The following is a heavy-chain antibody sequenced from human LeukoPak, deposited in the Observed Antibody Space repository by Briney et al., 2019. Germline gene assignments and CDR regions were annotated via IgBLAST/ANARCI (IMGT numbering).Heavy chain of an antibody. CDR3: ARDRSLYSSGWYEFDP. J-gene: IGHJ5*02. D-gene: IGHD6-19*01. CDR1: GGSISSSSYY. Sequence: SETLSLTCTVSGGSISSSSYYWGWIRQPPGKGLEWIVSIYYSGSTYYNPSLKSRVTISVDTSKNQFYLKLSSVTAADTAVYYCARDRSLYSSGWYEFDPWGQGTLVTVSS. V-gene: IGHV4-39*07. CDR2: IYYSGST.